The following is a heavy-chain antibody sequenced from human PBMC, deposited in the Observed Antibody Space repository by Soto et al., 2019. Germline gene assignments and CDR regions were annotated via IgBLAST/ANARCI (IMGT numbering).Heavy chain of an antibody. Sequence: GGSLRLSCAASGFTFSSYAMSWVRQAPGKGLEWVSAISGSGGSTYYADSVKGRFTISRDNSKNTLYLQMNSLRAEDTAVYYCARGVRFLEWSDYYYYHMDVWGQGTTVTVSS. CDR2: ISGSGGST. J-gene: IGHJ6*02. CDR1: GFTFSSYA. V-gene: IGHV3-23*01. CDR3: ARGVRFLEWSDYYYYHMDV. D-gene: IGHD3-3*01.